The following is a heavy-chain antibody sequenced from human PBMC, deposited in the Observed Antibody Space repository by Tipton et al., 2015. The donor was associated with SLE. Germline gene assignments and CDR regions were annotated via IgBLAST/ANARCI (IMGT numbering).Heavy chain of an antibody. D-gene: IGHD4-23*01. J-gene: IGHJ3*02. Sequence: TLSLTCAVYGGSFSGYYWSWIRQPPGKGLEWIGEINHSGSTNYNPSLKSRVTISVDTSKNQFSLKLSSATAADTAVYYCARGPGNLGDAFDIWGQGTMVTVSS. CDR1: GGSFSGYY. CDR2: INHSGST. V-gene: IGHV4-34*01. CDR3: ARGPGNLGDAFDI.